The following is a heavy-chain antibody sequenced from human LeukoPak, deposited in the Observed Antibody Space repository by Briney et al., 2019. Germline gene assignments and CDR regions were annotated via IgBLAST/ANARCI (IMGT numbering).Heavy chain of an antibody. CDR2: IYYSGST. D-gene: IGHD1-26*01. CDR1: GGSISSYY. Sequence: SETLSLTCTVSGGSISSYYWSWIRQPPGKGLEWIGYIYYSGSTNYNPSLKSRVTISVDTSKNQFSLKLSSVTAADTAVYYCARGMVGASPVFDYWGQGTLVTVSS. J-gene: IGHJ4*02. CDR3: ARGMVGASPVFDY. V-gene: IGHV4-59*01.